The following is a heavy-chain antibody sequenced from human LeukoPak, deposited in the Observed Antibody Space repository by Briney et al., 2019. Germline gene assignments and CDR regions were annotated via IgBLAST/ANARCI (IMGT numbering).Heavy chain of an antibody. CDR3: ARARGHYFDY. J-gene: IGHJ4*02. V-gene: IGHV4-59*10. CDR1: GGSFSGYY. CDR2: IYTSGST. Sequence: SETLSLTCAVYGGSFSGYYWSWIRQPAGKGLEWIGRIYTSGSTNYSPSLKSRVTISVDTSKNQFSLKLSSVTAADTAVYYCARARGHYFDYWGQGTLVTVSS. D-gene: IGHD3-16*01.